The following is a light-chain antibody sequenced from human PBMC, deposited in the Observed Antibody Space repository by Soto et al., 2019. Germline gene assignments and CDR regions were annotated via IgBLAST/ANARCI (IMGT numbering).Light chain of an antibody. J-gene: IGKJ1*01. CDR3: QQYDNWPRT. Sequence: EKVMTQSPATLSVSPGERATLSCRASQSVSSNLAWYQQKPGQAPRLLIYGASTRATGIQARFSGSGSGTEFTLTISSLQSEDFAVYYCQQYDNWPRTFGQGTKVDI. CDR2: GAS. V-gene: IGKV3-15*01. CDR1: QSVSSN.